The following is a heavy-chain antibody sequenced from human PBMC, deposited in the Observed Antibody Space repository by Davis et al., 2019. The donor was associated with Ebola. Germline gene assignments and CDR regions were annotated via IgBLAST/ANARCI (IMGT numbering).Heavy chain of an antibody. D-gene: IGHD3-3*01. CDR3: ARGGRRITTYAVVYCGMDV. V-gene: IGHV4-31*03. J-gene: IGHJ6*02. CDR1: GDSIGSSSYY. CDR2: IYYTGTT. Sequence: MPSETLSLTCTVSGDSIGSSSYYWSWIRQHPEKGLEWIGYIYYTGTTYYNPSLKSRVTIAVDTSKNQLSLSLTSVTAADTAVYYCARGGRRITTYAVVYCGMDVWGQGTTVTVSS.